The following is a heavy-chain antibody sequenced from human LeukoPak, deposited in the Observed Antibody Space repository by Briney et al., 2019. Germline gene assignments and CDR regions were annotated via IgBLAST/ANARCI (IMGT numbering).Heavy chain of an antibody. Sequence: ASVKVSCKASGYTFTGYYMHWVRQAPGQGLGWMGRINPNSGGTNYAQKFQGRVTMTRDTSISTAYMELSRLRSDDTAVYYCARNCDSSGYPRVDYWGQGTLDTVSS. CDR3: ARNCDSSGYPRVDY. J-gene: IGHJ4*02. D-gene: IGHD3-22*01. V-gene: IGHV1-2*06. CDR1: GYTFTGYY. CDR2: INPNSGGT.